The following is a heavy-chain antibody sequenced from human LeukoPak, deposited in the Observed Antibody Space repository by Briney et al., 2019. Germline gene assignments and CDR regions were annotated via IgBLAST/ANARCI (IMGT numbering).Heavy chain of an antibody. D-gene: IGHD5-18*01. CDR2: INHSGST. V-gene: IGHV4-34*01. Sequence: PSETLSLTCAVYGGSFSGYYWSWIRQPPGKGLEWIGEINHSGSTNYNPSLKSRVTISVDTSKNQFSLKLSSVTAADTAVYYCARGYSYGIYYFDAWGQGTLVTVSS. J-gene: IGHJ4*02. CDR1: GGSFSGYY. CDR3: ARGYSYGIYYFDA.